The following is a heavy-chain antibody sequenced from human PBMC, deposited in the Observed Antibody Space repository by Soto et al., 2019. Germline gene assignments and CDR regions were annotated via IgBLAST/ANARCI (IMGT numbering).Heavy chain of an antibody. Sequence: GGSLRLSCAASGFTFSTYAMSWVRQAPGKGLEWVSAISRDAYDIYYADSVKGRFTISRDNSKHMLYLQMNSLRTEDTAVYYCAHPRGYAVFDAYDIWGQGAMVTVSS. J-gene: IGHJ3*02. CDR3: AHPRGYAVFDAYDI. CDR1: GFTFSTYA. D-gene: IGHD1-1*01. CDR2: ISRDAYDI. V-gene: IGHV3-23*01.